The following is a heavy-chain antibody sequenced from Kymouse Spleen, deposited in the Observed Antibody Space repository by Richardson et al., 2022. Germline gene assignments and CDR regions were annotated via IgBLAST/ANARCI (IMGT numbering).Heavy chain of an antibody. CDR1: GFTFSSYA. J-gene: IGHJ6*02. Sequence: EVQLVESGGGLVQPGGSLRLSCAASGFTFSSYAMSWVRQAPGKGLEWVSAISGSGGSTYYADSVKGRFTISRDNSKNTLYLQMNSLRAEDTAVYYCAKGIAARPDYYYYGMDVWGQGTTVTVSS. V-gene: IGHV3-23*04. CDR2: ISGSGGST. D-gene: IGHD6-6*01. CDR3: AKGIAARPDYYYYGMDV.